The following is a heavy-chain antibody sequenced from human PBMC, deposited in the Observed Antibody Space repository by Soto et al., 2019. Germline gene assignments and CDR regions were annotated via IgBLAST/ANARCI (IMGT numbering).Heavy chain of an antibody. V-gene: IGHV3-48*02. CDR1: GFTFSSYI. CDR2: ISSSSSTI. D-gene: IGHD3-3*01. CDR3: AREARGIFGVVINDAFDI. Sequence: PGGSLRLSCAASGFTFSSYIMNWVGQAPGKGLEWVSYISSSSSTIYYADSVKGRFTISRDNAKNSLYLQMNSLRDEDTAVYYCAREARGIFGVVINDAFDIWGQGTMVTVSS. J-gene: IGHJ3*02.